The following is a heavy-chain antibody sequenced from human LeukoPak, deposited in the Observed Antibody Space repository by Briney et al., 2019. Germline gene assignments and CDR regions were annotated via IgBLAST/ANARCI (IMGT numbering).Heavy chain of an antibody. Sequence: SETVSLTCTVSGGSISGSSYYWGWIRQPAGKGLEWIGSIDYSGSTYYNPSLKSRVTISVDTSKNQFSLKLSSVTAADTAVYYCARVADSSSCIDYWGQGTLATVSS. CDR1: GGSISGSSYY. D-gene: IGHD6-13*01. CDR3: ARVADSSSCIDY. J-gene: IGHJ4*02. V-gene: IGHV4-39*01. CDR2: IDYSGST.